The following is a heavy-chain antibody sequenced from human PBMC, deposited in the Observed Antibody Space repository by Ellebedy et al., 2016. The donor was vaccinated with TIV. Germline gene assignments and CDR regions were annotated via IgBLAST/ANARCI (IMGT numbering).Heavy chain of an antibody. CDR3: ARAPPGSGPDY. V-gene: IGHV3-30-3*01. D-gene: IGHD6-19*01. J-gene: IGHJ4*02. CDR1: GFTLSTYA. Sequence: GESLKISXAASGFTLSTYAMHWVRQAPGKGLEWVAVLSYDGNNDYYADSVKGRVTISRDDSKNTLFLQMNSLRAEDTAVYYCARAPPGSGPDYWGQGTLVTVSS. CDR2: LSYDGNND.